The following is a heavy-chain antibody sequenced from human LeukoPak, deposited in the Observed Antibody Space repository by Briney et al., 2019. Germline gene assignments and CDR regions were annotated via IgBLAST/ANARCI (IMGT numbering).Heavy chain of an antibody. CDR1: GFTFSSYG. Sequence: GGTLRLSCGASGFTFSSYGMTWVRQAPGKGLEWVSSISSSSGYIYYADSVKGRFTISRDNAKNSLYLQMNSLRAEDTAVYYCARADWDTAMIDYWGQGTLVTVSS. CDR2: ISSSSGYI. D-gene: IGHD5-18*01. V-gene: IGHV3-21*01. J-gene: IGHJ4*02. CDR3: ARADWDTAMIDY.